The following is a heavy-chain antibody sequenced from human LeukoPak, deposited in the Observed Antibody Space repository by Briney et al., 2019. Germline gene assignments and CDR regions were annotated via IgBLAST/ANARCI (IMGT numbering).Heavy chain of an antibody. Sequence: GGSLRLSCAAPGFTFSSYSMNWVRQAPGKGLEWVSSISSSSSYIYYADSVKGRFTISRDNAKNSLYLQMNSLRAEDTAVYYCARDSGSSSLLRRDSWFDPWGQGTLVTVSS. CDR1: GFTFSSYS. CDR2: ISSSSSYI. D-gene: IGHD6-6*01. CDR3: ARDSGSSSLLRRDSWFDP. J-gene: IGHJ5*02. V-gene: IGHV3-21*01.